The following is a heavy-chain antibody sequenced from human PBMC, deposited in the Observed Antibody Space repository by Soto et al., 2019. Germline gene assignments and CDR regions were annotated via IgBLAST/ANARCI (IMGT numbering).Heavy chain of an antibody. CDR1: GFTFSSYS. Sequence: EVQLVESGGGLVKPGGSLRLSCAASGFTFSSYSRNWVRQAPGKGLEWVSSISSSSSDIYYADSVKGRFTISRDNAKNSLYLQRNSLRAEDTAVYYCARVEVGATWGAFDIWGQGTMVTVSS. J-gene: IGHJ3*02. CDR3: ARVEVGATWGAFDI. D-gene: IGHD1-26*01. V-gene: IGHV3-21*01. CDR2: ISSSSSDI.